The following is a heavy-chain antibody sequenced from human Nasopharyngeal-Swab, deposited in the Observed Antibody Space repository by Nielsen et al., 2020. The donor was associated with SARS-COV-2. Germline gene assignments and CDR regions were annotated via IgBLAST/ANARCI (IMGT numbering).Heavy chain of an antibody. CDR2: IIPIFGTA. J-gene: IGHJ6*02. CDR1: GGTFSSYA. CDR3: ARDPQLRYFDWSIEVDYYYGMDV. D-gene: IGHD3-9*01. V-gene: IGHV1-69*13. Sequence: SVKVSCKASGGTFSSYAISWVRQAPGQGLEWMGGIIPIFGTAKYTQKFQGRVTITADESTSTAYMELSSLRSEDTAVYYCARDPQLRYFDWSIEVDYYYGMDVWGQGTTVTVSS.